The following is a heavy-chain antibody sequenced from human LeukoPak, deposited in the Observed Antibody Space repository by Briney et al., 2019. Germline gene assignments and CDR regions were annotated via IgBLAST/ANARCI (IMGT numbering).Heavy chain of an antibody. D-gene: IGHD2-2*01. Sequence: PGGSLRHSCAASGITFSSNWMHWVRQAPGKGLVWVSRINGDGSVTNYADSVKGRFTISRDNAKNTLYLQMNSLRAEDTAVYYCGSSSSTCCDYWGQGALVTVSS. CDR2: INGDGSVT. J-gene: IGHJ4*02. V-gene: IGHV3-74*01. CDR1: GITFSSNW. CDR3: GSSSSTCCDY.